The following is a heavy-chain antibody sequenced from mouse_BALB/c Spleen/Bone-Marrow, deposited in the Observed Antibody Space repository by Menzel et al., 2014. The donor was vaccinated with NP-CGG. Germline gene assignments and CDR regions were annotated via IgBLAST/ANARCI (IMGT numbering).Heavy chain of an antibody. D-gene: IGHD1-2*01. CDR2: IGPANGNT. V-gene: IGHV14-3*02. CDR3: ARYRLGTYFDY. J-gene: IGHJ2*01. Sequence: VQLQQSGAELVKPGASVKLSCTASGFNIKDTYMHWVKQRPEQGLEWIERIGPANGNTKYDPKFQGKATITADTSANTAYLQLSSLTSEDTAVYYCARYRLGTYFDYWGQGTTLTVSS. CDR1: GFNIKDTY.